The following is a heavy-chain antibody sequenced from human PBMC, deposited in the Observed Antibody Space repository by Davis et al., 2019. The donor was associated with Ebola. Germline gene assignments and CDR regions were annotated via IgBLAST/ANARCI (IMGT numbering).Heavy chain of an antibody. D-gene: IGHD2-2*01. CDR3: ARAPGLIMPSYPFDY. CDR1: GYTFTSYG. CDR2: ISAYNGNT. J-gene: IGHJ4*02. Sequence: ASVKVSCKASGYTFTSYGISWVRQAPGQGLEWMGWISAYNGNTNYAQKLQGRVTMTEDTSTDTAYMELSSLRSEDTAVYYCARAPGLIMPSYPFDYWGQGTLVTVSS. V-gene: IGHV1-18*01.